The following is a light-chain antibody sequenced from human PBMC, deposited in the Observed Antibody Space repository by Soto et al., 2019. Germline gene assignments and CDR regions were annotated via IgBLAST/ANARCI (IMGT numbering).Light chain of an antibody. J-gene: IGKJ4*01. CDR2: GAS. Sequence: IVLTESPGTLSLSPWEGATLSFMSSQIVSISYLAWSQQKPFQAPSLLIYGASSRATGIPDRFSGSGSGTDFTLTISRLEPEDFAVYYCQQYNSSPFTFGGGTKVDIK. CDR3: QQYNSSPFT. CDR1: QIVSISY. V-gene: IGKV3-20*01.